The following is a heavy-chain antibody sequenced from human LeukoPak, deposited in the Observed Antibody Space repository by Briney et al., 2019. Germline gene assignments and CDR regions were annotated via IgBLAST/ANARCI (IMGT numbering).Heavy chain of an antibody. CDR2: IYYSGST. D-gene: IGHD4-17*01. CDR1: GGSISSYY. J-gene: IGHJ4*02. V-gene: IGHV4-59*01. Sequence: PSETLSLTCTVSGGSISSYYWSWIRQPPGKGLEWIGYIYYSGSTNYNPSLKSRVTISVDTSKNQFSLKLSSVTAADTAVYYCAIRTTTVTVEIDYWGQGTLVTVSS. CDR3: AIRTTTVTVEIDY.